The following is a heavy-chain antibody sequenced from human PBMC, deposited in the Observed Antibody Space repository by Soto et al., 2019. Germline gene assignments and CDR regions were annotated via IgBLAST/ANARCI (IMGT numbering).Heavy chain of an antibody. CDR1: GFIFSSYW. Sequence: GGSLRLSCADSGFIFSSYWMSWVRQAPGKGLERVAKINQDGSEKYYVDSVKDRCIISRDNAENLLYLQFNSLRAEDTTIYYCARDGVYPCLYLDTWGQGTLVTVSS. J-gene: IGHJ4*02. CDR3: ARDGVYPCLYLDT. CDR2: INQDGSEK. D-gene: IGHD6-13*01. V-gene: IGHV3-7*01.